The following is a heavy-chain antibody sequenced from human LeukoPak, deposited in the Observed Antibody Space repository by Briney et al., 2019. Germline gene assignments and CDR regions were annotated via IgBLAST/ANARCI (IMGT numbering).Heavy chain of an antibody. J-gene: IGHJ4*02. CDR2: LIGSSGST. Sequence: PGGSLRLSCAASGFTSTDYAMNWVRQAPGKGLEWVSVLIGSSGSTDYADSVKGRFTISRDNSKNTLFLQMNSLRAEDTAIYYCAKGAYDYIEIGYFDSWGQGTLVNVSS. D-gene: IGHD5-12*01. V-gene: IGHV3-23*01. CDR1: GFTSTDYA. CDR3: AKGAYDYIEIGYFDS.